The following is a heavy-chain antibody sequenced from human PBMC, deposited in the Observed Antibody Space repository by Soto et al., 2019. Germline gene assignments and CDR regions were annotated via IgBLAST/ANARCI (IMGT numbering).Heavy chain of an antibody. J-gene: IGHJ4*02. V-gene: IGHV3-21*01. CDR3: ARVIGSSWLLDY. D-gene: IGHD6-13*01. CDR1: GFTFSSNS. Sequence: EVQLVESGGGLVKPGGSLRLSGEAPGFTFSSNSMNWVRQPPGKGLEWVSSISSSSSYIYYADSVKGRFTISRDNAKNSLYLQMNSLRAEDTAVYYCARVIGSSWLLDYWGQGTLVTVSS. CDR2: ISSSSSYI.